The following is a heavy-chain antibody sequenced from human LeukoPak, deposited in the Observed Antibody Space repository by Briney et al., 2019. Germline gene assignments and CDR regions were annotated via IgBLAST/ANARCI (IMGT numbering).Heavy chain of an antibody. J-gene: IGHJ5*02. CDR3: ARGTRAYSNWFDP. V-gene: IGHV3-11*01. Sequence: GGSLRLSCAASGFTFSAYYMTWIRQAPGKGLEWVSYISRSGSTIYYADSVKGRFTISRDNAKNSLYLQMNSLRAEDTAVYYCARGTRAYSNWFDPWGQGTLVTVSS. D-gene: IGHD1-14*01. CDR1: GFTFSAYY. CDR2: ISRSGSTI.